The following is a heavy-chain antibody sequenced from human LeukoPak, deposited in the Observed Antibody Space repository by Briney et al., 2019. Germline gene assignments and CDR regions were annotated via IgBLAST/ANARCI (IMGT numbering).Heavy chain of an antibody. CDR2: ISYDGSNK. Sequence: GRSLRLSCAASGFTFSSYAMHWVRQAPGKGLEWVAVISYDGSNKYYADSVKGRFTISRDNSKNTLYLQMNSLRAEDTAVYYCARDRKSVVVAATLAYYFDCWGQGTLVTVSS. V-gene: IGHV3-30*04. CDR1: GFTFSSYA. CDR3: ARDRKSVVVAATLAYYFDC. D-gene: IGHD2-15*01. J-gene: IGHJ4*02.